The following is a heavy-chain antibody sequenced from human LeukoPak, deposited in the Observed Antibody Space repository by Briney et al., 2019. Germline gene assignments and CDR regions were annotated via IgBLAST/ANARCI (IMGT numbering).Heavy chain of an antibody. V-gene: IGHV4-61*02. D-gene: IGHD2-2*01. J-gene: IGHJ4*02. Sequence: PSQTLSLTCTVSGGSISSGSYYWSWIRQPAGKGLEWIGRIYTSGSTNYNPSLKSRVTISVDTSKNQFSLKLSSVTAADTAVYYCARGYCSSTSCYYVDYWGQGTLVTVSS. CDR3: ARGYCSSTSCYYVDY. CDR1: GGSISSGSYY. CDR2: IYTSGST.